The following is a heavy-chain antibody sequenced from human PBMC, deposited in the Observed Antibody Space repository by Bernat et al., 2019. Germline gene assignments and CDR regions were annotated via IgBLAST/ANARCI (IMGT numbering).Heavy chain of an antibody. V-gene: IGHV3-30*03. CDR1: GFTFSSYG. J-gene: IGHJ4*02. CDR3: ARYCSGGSCYSFDY. CDR2: ISYDGSNK. Sequence: VQLLESGGGLVQPGGSLTLSCAASGFTFSSYGMHWVRQAPGKGLEWVAVISYDGSNKYYADSVKGRFTISRDNSKNTLYLQMNSLRAEDTAVYYCARYCSGGSCYSFDYWGQGTLVTVSS. D-gene: IGHD2-15*01.